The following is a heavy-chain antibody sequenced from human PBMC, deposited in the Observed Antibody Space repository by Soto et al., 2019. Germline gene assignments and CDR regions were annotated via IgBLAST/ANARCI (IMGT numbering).Heavy chain of an antibody. V-gene: IGHV4-59*01. CDR1: GGSIRSYS. D-gene: IGHD3-10*01. Sequence: SETLSLTCTVSGGSIRSYSWNWIRQPPGKGLEWIGDIYYSGSTNYSPSLKSRVTMSVDTSKNQFSLKLSSVTAADSAVYYCARLSGDYYGSDVWGQGTTVTVSS. J-gene: IGHJ6*02. CDR3: ARLSGDYYGSDV. CDR2: IYYSGST.